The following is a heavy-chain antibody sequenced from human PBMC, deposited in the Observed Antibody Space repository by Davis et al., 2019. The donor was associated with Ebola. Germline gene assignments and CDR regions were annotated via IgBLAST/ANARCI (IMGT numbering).Heavy chain of an antibody. CDR3: ARARRGGSWVTLGY. CDR2: ITSGSDYI. J-gene: IGHJ4*02. D-gene: IGHD6-25*01. CDR1: GFTFSTYT. Sequence: GGSLRLSCAASGFTFSTYTMNWVRLAPGKGLEWVSSITSGSDYIYYADSVKGRFTISRDNAKNSLYLQMNSLRPEDTAVYYCARARRGGSWVTLGYWGQGTLVTVSS. V-gene: IGHV3-21*01.